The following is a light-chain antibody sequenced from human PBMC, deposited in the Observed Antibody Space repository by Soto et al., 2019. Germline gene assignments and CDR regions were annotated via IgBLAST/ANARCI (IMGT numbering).Light chain of an antibody. Sequence: DIQMTQSPFSLSASVGDRVTITCRAGQSITSYLNWYQQKPGIAPKLLIYAVSSLQRGVPSRFSGSGSGTDFTLTIISLQTEDFATYYWQQSYSTPWTFGQGTKVEIK. CDR3: QQSYSTPWT. CDR2: AVS. CDR1: QSITSY. J-gene: IGKJ1*01. V-gene: IGKV1-39*01.